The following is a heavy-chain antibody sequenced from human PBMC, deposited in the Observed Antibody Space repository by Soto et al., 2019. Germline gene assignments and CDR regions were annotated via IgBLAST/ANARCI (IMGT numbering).Heavy chain of an antibody. CDR2: IYYTGNS. V-gene: IGHV4-31*03. Sequence: QVQLQESGPELVKSSQTLSLTCTVSNGSISTNGHYWTWIRQRPGKGLEWIAYIYYTGNSYYNPSPEXRXIXXLDSSKSPFSLTFRSVTAADQAVYYSARAQWGFDSWGQGTLVAVSS. J-gene: IGHJ4*02. D-gene: IGHD6-19*01. CDR3: ARAQWGFDS. CDR1: NGSISTNGHY.